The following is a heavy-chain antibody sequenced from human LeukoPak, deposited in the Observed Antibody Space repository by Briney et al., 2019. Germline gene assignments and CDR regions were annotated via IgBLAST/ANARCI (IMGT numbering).Heavy chain of an antibody. CDR2: TSGSGGDA. CDR3: AIPTGVTATGPDY. CDR1: GFIFSNYA. Sequence: GGSLRLSCAASGFIFSNYAMSWVRQAPGKGLEWVSATSGSGGDAYYADSVKGRFTISRDNSKNTLYLQMHNLRAEDSALYYCAIPTGVTATGPDYWGQGTPVTVSS. J-gene: IGHJ4*02. D-gene: IGHD6-13*01. V-gene: IGHV3-23*01.